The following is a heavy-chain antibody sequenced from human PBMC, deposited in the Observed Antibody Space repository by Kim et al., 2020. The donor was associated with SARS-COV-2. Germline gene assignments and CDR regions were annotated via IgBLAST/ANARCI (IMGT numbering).Heavy chain of an antibody. Sequence: GGSLRLSCAASGFTFSSAGMHWVRQAPGKGLEWVAGISCDRGSRYYAYAVTVQFTISRSSYNNTLTLQMKMQRAKNTDTDYYSYRGVLSLLYAYGIDYW. V-gene: IGHV3-30*03. CDR3: SYRGVLSLLYAYGIDY. J-gene: IGHJ4*01. CDR2: ISCDRGSR. CDR1: GFTFSSAG. D-gene: IGHD3-3*01.